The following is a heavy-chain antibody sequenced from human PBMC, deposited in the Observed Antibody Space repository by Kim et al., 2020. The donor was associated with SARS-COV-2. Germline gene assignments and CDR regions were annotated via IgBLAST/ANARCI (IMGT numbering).Heavy chain of an antibody. CDR3: ARSGYYYGLDV. J-gene: IGHJ6*02. CDR1: GYTLTDYY. CDR2: INPNSGVT. Sequence: ASVKVSCKASGYTLTDYYLHWVRQAPGQGLEWMGWINPNSGVTKYAQTFQGRVTMTRDTSMRTAHMELSSLRSDDTAMYYCARSGYYYGLDVWGQGTTVTVSS. V-gene: IGHV1-2*02.